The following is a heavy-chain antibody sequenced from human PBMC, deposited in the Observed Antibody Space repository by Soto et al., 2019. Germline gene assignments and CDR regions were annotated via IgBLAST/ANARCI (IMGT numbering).Heavy chain of an antibody. V-gene: IGHV3-74*03. CDR1: GFTFSNYW. CDR2: VNNEGTDT. CDR3: ARGGLQHALDV. J-gene: IGHJ6*02. D-gene: IGHD6-13*01. Sequence: EVQLVESGGGLVQPGGSLRLSCAASGFTFSNYWMYWVRQAPGKGLVWVSRVNNEGTDTTHADSVKGRVTISRDNAENTLYLQMNSLRAEDTAVYYCARGGLQHALDVWGQGSTVTVSS.